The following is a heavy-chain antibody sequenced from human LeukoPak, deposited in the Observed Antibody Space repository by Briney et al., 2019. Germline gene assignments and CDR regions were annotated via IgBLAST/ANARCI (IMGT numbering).Heavy chain of an antibody. CDR1: GFTFSDYY. J-gene: IGHJ4*02. CDR2: ISSSGSTI. V-gene: IGHV3-11*01. CDR3: ARDAATTVTTESAFDY. D-gene: IGHD4-17*01. Sequence: PGGSLRLSCAASGFTFSDYYMSWIRQAPGKGLEWVSYISSSGSTIYYADSVKGRFTISRDNAKNSLYLQMNSLRAEDTAVYFCARDAATTVTTESAFDYWGQGTLVTVSS.